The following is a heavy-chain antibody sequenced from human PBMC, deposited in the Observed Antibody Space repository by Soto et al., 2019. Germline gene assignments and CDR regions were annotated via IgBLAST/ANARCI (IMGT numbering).Heavy chain of an antibody. J-gene: IGHJ3*02. D-gene: IGHD4-17*01. Sequence: LRLSYAASGFTFSSYWMHWVRQAPGKGLVWVSRINSDGSSTSYADSVKGRFTISRDNAKNTLYLQMNSLRAEDTAVYYCARDGPMTSDDAFDIWGQGTMVTVSS. CDR1: GFTFSSYW. CDR3: ARDGPMTSDDAFDI. CDR2: INSDGSST. V-gene: IGHV3-74*01.